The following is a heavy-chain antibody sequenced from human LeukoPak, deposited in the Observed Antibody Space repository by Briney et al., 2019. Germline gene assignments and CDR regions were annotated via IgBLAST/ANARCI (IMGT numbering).Heavy chain of an antibody. D-gene: IGHD6-13*01. V-gene: IGHV3-30*18. CDR1: TFTFSAYG. Sequence: QPGGSLRLSCAGSTFTFSAYGMHWVRQAPDKGLEWVATISYDGGNKYYADSVKGRFTISRDNSKNTLYLQVNSLTVEDTALYYCAKDRHSWFNCFDYWGQGTLVTVSS. CDR3: AKDRHSWFNCFDY. J-gene: IGHJ4*02. CDR2: ISYDGGNK.